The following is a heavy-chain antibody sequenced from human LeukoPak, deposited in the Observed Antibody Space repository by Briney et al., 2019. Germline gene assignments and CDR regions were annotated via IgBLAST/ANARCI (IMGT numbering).Heavy chain of an antibody. D-gene: IGHD3-22*01. J-gene: IGHJ4*02. CDR2: IGNAGDT. Sequence: GGSLRLSCSASGFTFSTYDMHWVRQATGKGLEWLSGIGNAGDTYYAGSVKGRFTVSRDNAKNSLYLQMNSLRVGDTAVYYCASAEGSGYYDLWYNYWGQGTMVTVSS. CDR1: GFTFSTYD. V-gene: IGHV3-13*01. CDR3: ASAEGSGYYDLWYNY.